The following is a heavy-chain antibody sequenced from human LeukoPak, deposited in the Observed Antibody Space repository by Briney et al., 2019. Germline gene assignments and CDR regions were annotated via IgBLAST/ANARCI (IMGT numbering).Heavy chain of an antibody. J-gene: IGHJ4*02. CDR2: INHSGST. D-gene: IGHD2-15*01. CDR1: GGSFSGYY. V-gene: IGHV4-34*01. CDR3: ASGRSGGSRSFDY. Sequence: SETLSLTCAVYGGSFSGYYWSWIRQPPGEGLEWIGEINHSGSTNYNPSLKSRVTISVDTSKNQFSLKLSSVTAADTAVYYCASGRSGGSRSFDYWGQGTLVTVSS.